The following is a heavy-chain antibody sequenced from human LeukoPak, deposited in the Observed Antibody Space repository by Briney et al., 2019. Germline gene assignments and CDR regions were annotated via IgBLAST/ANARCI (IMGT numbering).Heavy chain of an antibody. CDR3: ARDSAGGSYRHAFDI. Sequence: GGSLRLSCAASGFTFSSYSMNWVRQAPGEGLEWVSYISRSSSTISYADSVKGRFTISRDNAKNSLYLQMNSPRDEDTAVYYCARDSAGGSYRHAFDIWGQGTMVTVSS. CDR1: GFTFSSYS. V-gene: IGHV3-48*02. J-gene: IGHJ3*02. D-gene: IGHD1-26*01. CDR2: ISRSSSTI.